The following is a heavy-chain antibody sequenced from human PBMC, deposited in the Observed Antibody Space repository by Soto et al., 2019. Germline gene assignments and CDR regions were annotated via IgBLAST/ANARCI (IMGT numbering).Heavy chain of an antibody. CDR2: MNPHSGNK. V-gene: IGHV1-8*02. J-gene: IGHJ6*02. CDR1: GYTFTSYE. D-gene: IGHD6-13*01. Sequence: QVQLVQSGAEVKKPGASVKVSCKASGYTFTSYEINWVRQATGQGLEWMGWMNPHSGNKGYAQKFQDRVSMTRNTAISTAYMELSSLRSEDTAVYYCARKAATGDYHGMDVWGQGTTVIVSS. CDR3: ARKAATGDYHGMDV.